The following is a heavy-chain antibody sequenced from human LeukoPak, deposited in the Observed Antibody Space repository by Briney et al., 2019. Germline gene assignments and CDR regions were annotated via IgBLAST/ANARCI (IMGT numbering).Heavy chain of an antibody. CDR3: ARDPDTAMDSYYFDY. Sequence: PGGSLRLSCAASGFTFSSYAMHWVHQAPGKGLEWVAVISYDGSNKYYADSVKGRFTISRDNSKNTLYLQMNSLRAEDTAVYYCARDPDTAMDSYYFDYWGQGTLVTVSS. V-gene: IGHV3-30*04. CDR1: GFTFSSYA. D-gene: IGHD5-18*01. J-gene: IGHJ4*02. CDR2: ISYDGSNK.